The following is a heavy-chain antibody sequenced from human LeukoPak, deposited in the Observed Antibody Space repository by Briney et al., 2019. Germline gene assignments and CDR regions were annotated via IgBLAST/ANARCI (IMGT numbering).Heavy chain of an antibody. D-gene: IGHD3-10*01. CDR1: GYTFTSYA. CDR3: ARNYYGSGSYYGGANP. J-gene: IGHJ5*02. Sequence: ASVKVSCKASGYTFTSYAMHWVRQAPGQRLEWMGWINAGNGNTKYSQKFQGRVTITRDTSVSTAYMELSSLRSEDTAVYYCARNYYGSGSYYGGANPWGQGTLVTVSS. CDR2: INAGNGNT. V-gene: IGHV1-3*01.